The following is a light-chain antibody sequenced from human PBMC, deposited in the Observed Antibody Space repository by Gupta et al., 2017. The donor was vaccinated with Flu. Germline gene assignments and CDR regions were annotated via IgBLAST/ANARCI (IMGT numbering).Light chain of an antibody. J-gene: IGLJ2*01. Sequence: QSVLTQPPSVSGAPGQRVTISCTGIGAGYDVHWYQQLPGTAPNLLLYGTRNRPSGAPARCSGSKSGTSTSLAITGLPAEEEADYYCQSYDISLSDSVVFGGGTKLTVL. CDR1: GAGYD. CDR3: QSYDISLSDSVV. V-gene: IGLV1-40*01. CDR2: GTR.